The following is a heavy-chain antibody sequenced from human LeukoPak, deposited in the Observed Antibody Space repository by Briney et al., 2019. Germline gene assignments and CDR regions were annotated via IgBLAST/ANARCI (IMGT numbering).Heavy chain of an antibody. CDR2: ISSSSSYT. Sequence: GGSLRLSCAASGFTFSDYYMSWLRQAPGKGLEWVSYISSSSSYTNYADSVKGRFTISRDNAKNSLYLQMNSLRAEDTAVYYCASGTGYSSSWPLDYWGQGTLVTVSS. V-gene: IGHV3-11*06. J-gene: IGHJ4*02. CDR1: GFTFSDYY. D-gene: IGHD6-13*01. CDR3: ASGTGYSSSWPLDY.